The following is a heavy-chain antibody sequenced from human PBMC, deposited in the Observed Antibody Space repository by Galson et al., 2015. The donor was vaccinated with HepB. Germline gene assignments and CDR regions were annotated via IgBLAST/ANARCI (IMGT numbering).Heavy chain of an antibody. CDR3: AREGSGSYPFDY. Sequence: SLRLSCAASGFTFSSYGMHWVRQAPGKGLEWVAVIWYDGSNKYYADSVKGRFTISRDNSKNTLYLQMNSLRAEDTAVYYCAREGSGSYPFDYWGQGTLVTVSS. CDR1: GFTFSSYG. J-gene: IGHJ4*02. CDR2: IWYDGSNK. D-gene: IGHD1-26*01. V-gene: IGHV3-33*08.